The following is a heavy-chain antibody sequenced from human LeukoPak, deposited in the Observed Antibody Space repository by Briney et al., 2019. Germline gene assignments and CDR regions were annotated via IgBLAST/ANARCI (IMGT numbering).Heavy chain of an antibody. CDR1: GFTFSSYW. J-gene: IGHJ6*02. D-gene: IGHD3-22*01. CDR2: IKSEGSRT. CDR3: ARDSYYYDDRGSHYYGIDV. Sequence: GGSLRLSCGASGFTFSSYWMHWVRQAPGKGLVWVSRIKSEGSRTDYADSVKGRFIISRDNAKNTLYLQMSSLRVEDTAVYYCARDSYYYDDRGSHYYGIDVWGHGTTVTVSS. V-gene: IGHV3-74*01.